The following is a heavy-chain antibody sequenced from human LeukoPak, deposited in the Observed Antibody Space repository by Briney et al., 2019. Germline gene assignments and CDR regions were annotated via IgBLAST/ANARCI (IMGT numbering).Heavy chain of an antibody. J-gene: IGHJ4*02. CDR2: ISFDGNNI. V-gene: IGHV3-30*03. CDR3: ARDAGTWGCGYYFDY. CDR1: GFTFRSYG. D-gene: IGHD7-27*01. Sequence: GRSLRLSCAASGFTFRSYGMHWVRQAPGKGLEWVAVISFDGNNIYYADSVKGRFTISRDNSKNMLYLQMNSLRAEDTAVYFCARDAGTWGCGYYFDYWGQGTLVTVSS.